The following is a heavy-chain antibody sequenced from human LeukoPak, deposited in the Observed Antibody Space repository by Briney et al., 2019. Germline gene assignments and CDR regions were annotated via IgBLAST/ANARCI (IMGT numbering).Heavy chain of an antibody. CDR1: GYTFTSYY. V-gene: IGHV1-46*01. CDR2: INPSGGST. D-gene: IGHD6-13*01. CDR3: ARPRSSWLNDDAFDI. J-gene: IGHJ3*02. Sequence: ASVKVSCKASGYTFTSYYMHWVRQAPGQGLEWMGIINPSGGSTSYAQKFQGRVTMTRDTSTSTVYMELSSLRSDDTAVYYCARPRSSWLNDDAFDIWGQGTMVTVSS.